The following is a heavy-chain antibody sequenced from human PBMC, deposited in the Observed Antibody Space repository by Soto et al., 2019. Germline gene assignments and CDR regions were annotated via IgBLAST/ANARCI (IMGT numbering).Heavy chain of an antibody. CDR1: GGSVSSGSYY. D-gene: IGHD1-1*01. CDR2: IYYSGST. J-gene: IGHJ4*02. Sequence: PSETLSLTCTVFGGSVSSGSYYWSWIRQPPGKGLEWIGYIYYSGSTYYNPSLKSRLTISVDTSKKQLSLKLSYVTAADTAVYYCARVGNSRLFDYWGQGALVTVSS. CDR3: ARVGNSRLFDY. V-gene: IGHV4-30-4*01.